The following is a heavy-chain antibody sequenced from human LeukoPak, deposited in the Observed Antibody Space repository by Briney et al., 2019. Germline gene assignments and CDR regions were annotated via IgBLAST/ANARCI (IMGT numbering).Heavy chain of an antibody. CDR2: ISYDGSNK. V-gene: IGHV3-30-3*01. J-gene: IGHJ3*02. CDR3: ARGYYDSSGYNAFDI. CDR1: GFTCSSYA. Sequence: PGRSLRLSCAASGFTCSSYAMHWVRQGPGKGLEWVAVISYDGSNKYYADSVKGRFTISRDNSKNTLYLQMNSLRAEDTAVYYCARGYYDSSGYNAFDIWGQGTMVTVSS. D-gene: IGHD3-22*01.